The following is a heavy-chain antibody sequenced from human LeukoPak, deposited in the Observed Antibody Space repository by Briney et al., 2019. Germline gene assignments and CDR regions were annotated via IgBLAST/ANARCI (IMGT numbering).Heavy chain of an antibody. CDR2: ISSSSSYI. V-gene: IGHV3-21*01. CDR3: ARVPWSPNAFDI. CDR1: GFTFSTFT. D-gene: IGHD2-8*02. J-gene: IGHJ3*02. Sequence: KPGGSLRLSCVVSGFTFSTFTMNWVRQAPGKGLEWVSCISSSSSYIYYADSVKGRFTISRDNAKNSLYLQMNSLRAEDTAVYYCARVPWSPNAFDIWGQGTMVTVSS.